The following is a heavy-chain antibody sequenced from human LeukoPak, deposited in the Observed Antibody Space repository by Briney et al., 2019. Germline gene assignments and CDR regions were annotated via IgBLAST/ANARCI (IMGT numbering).Heavy chain of an antibody. CDR1: GGTFSSYA. Sequence: GSSVKVSCKASGGTFSSYAISWVRQAPGQGLEWKGGIIPIFGTANYAQKFQGRVTITTDESTSTAYMELSSLRSEDTAVYYCARSHYSNYYYYYMDVWGKGTTVTVSS. J-gene: IGHJ6*03. CDR2: IIPIFGTA. CDR3: ARSHYSNYYYYYMDV. D-gene: IGHD4-11*01. V-gene: IGHV1-69*05.